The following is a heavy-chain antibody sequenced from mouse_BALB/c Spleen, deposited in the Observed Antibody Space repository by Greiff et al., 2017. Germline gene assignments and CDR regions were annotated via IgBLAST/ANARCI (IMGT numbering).Heavy chain of an antibody. D-gene: IGHD2-1*01. J-gene: IGHJ4*01. CDR1: GFSLTGYG. CDR3: ARDLHYGNSFYYAMDY. CDR2: IWGDGST. V-gene: IGHV2-6-7*01. Sequence: QVQLKQSGPGLVAPSQSLSITCTVSGFSLTGYGVNWVRQPPGKGLEWLGMIWGDGSTDYNSALKSRLSISKDNSKSQVFLKMNSLQTDDTARYYCARDLHYGNSFYYAMDYWGQGTSVTVSS.